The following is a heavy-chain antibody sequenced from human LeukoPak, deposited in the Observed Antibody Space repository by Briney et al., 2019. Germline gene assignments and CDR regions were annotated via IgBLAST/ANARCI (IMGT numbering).Heavy chain of an antibody. J-gene: IGHJ4*02. V-gene: IGHV3-7*03. Sequence: GGSLRLSCAASGFTFSSYWMSWVRQAPGKGLEWVANIKQDGSEKYYVDSVKGRFTISRDNAKNSLYLQMNSLRAEDTAVYYCAREGYYDSSGYLPYWGQGTLVTVSS. D-gene: IGHD3-22*01. CDR3: AREGYYDSSGYLPY. CDR2: IKQDGSEK. CDR1: GFTFSSYW.